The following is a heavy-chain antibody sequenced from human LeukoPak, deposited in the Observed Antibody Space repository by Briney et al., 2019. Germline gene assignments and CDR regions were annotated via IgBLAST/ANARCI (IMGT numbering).Heavy chain of an antibody. J-gene: IGHJ4*02. Sequence: PSETLSLTCTVSGGSISSSSYYWGWIRQPPGKGLEWIGSIYYSGSTYYNPSLKSRVTISVDTSKNQFSLKLSSVTAADTAVYYCARPRELPHCYIDYWGQGTLVTVSS. CDR1: GGSISSSSYY. D-gene: IGHD1-26*01. V-gene: IGHV4-39*01. CDR3: ARPRELPHCYIDY. CDR2: IYYSGST.